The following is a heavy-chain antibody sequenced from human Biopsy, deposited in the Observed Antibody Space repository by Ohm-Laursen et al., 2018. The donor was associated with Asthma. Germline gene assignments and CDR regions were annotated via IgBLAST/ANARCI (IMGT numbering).Heavy chain of an antibody. Sequence: SLRLSCAASGFSFSNYGMHWVRQAPGKGLDWVAVISFDGTNRNYTDFVKGRFTISRDNSRNTLHLQMNSLRAEDTAVYYCAKDVFPGWELRRGPDSWGQGTLVTVSS. J-gene: IGHJ4*02. CDR3: AKDVFPGWELRRGPDS. CDR1: GFSFSNYG. V-gene: IGHV3-30*18. D-gene: IGHD1-26*01. CDR2: ISFDGTNR.